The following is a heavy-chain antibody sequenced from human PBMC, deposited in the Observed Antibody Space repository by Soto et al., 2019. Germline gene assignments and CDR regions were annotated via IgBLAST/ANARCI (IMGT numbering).Heavy chain of an antibody. CDR3: ARVGYGDYAPPFFDY. CDR1: GYTFTGYY. J-gene: IGHJ4*02. CDR2: INPNSGGT. V-gene: IGHV1-2*04. D-gene: IGHD4-17*01. Sequence: ASVKVSCKASGYTFTGYYMHWVRQAPGQGLEWMGWINPNSGGTNYAQKFQGWVTMTRDTSISTAYMELSRLRSDDTAVYYCARVGYGDYAPPFFDYWGQGTLVTVSS.